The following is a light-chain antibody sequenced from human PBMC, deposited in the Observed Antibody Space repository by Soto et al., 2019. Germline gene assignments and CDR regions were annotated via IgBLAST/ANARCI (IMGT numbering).Light chain of an antibody. CDR3: QHYNSLSSVA. J-gene: IGKJ4*01. Sequence: DIQMTQSPSSLSASVGDRVTITCRASQSISSYLKWYQQKPGKAPKLLIYAASSLQSGVPSRFSGSGSGTEFALAISSLLPDDSATYYCQHYNSLSSVACGGGTKVE. CDR2: AAS. CDR1: QSISSY. V-gene: IGKV1-39*01.